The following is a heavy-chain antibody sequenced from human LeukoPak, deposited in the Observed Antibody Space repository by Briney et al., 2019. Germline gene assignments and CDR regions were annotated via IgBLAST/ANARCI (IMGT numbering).Heavy chain of an antibody. V-gene: IGHV4-4*07. J-gene: IGHJ4*02. CDR3: ARSYYGSGSCNFDY. CDR2: INTSGST. D-gene: IGHD3-10*01. Sequence: SETLSLTCTVSGGSISNYYWNWIRQPAGKELEWIGRINTSGSTNYNPSLKSRVTMSVDTSKNQFALKLSSVTAADTAVYYCARSYYGSGSCNFDYWGQGTLVTVSS. CDR1: GGSISNYY.